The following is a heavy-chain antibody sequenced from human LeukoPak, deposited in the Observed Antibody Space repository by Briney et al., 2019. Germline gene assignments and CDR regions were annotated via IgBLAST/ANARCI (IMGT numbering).Heavy chain of an antibody. CDR2: MKPDSADT. Sequence: ASVKVSCTASGYTFTSCDINWVRQSTGPGLGSMGWMKPDSADTDSAQKFHGRVTVTMNTSINTAYMELSSLRSEHTAVCYCARGPPESRSSDFWGQGTLVTVSS. CDR1: GYTFTSCD. V-gene: IGHV1-8*01. J-gene: IGHJ4*02. CDR3: ARGPPESRSSDF. D-gene: IGHD6-13*01.